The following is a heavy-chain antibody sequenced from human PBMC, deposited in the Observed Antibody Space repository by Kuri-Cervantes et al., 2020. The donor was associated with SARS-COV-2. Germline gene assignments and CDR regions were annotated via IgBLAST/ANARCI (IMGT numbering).Heavy chain of an antibody. V-gene: IGHV4-59*12. CDR1: CGSISSYY. CDR2: IYYSGST. D-gene: IGHD4-17*01. Sequence: ESLKISCTVSCGSISSYYWSWIRQPPGKGLEWIGYIYYSGSTNYNPSLKSRVTISVDTSKNQFSLQLSSVTAADTAVYYCARANGDYQIEVDYYYYYYMDVWGKGTTVTVSS. CDR3: ARANGDYQIEVDYYYYYYMDV. J-gene: IGHJ6*03.